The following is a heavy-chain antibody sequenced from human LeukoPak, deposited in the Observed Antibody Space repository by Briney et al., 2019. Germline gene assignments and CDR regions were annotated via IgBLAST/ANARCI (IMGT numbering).Heavy chain of an antibody. V-gene: IGHV3-11*01. D-gene: IGHD6-6*01. CDR2: IRMTASTV. J-gene: IGHJ4*02. CDR3: ARAPVYDYFDY. Sequence: GCLRLSCAASGFTFSDYYMSWIRQAPGKGLEWVSYIRMTASTVYYTDSVKGRFTPSRDNAKYSLSLQMNSTRAEDTAVYYCARAPVYDYFDYWGQGKLV. CDR1: GFTFSDYY.